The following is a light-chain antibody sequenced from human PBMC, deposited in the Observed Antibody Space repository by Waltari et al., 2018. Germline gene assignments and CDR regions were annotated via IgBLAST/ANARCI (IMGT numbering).Light chain of an antibody. V-gene: IGKV1-39*01. Sequence: DIQMTQSPSSLPASVGDRVTITCRRSQSISGHVNWYQQKPGKDPKLLIHAASTLQSGVPPRFSGSGSGTDFTLTISSLQPEDFSTYYCQQSSSAPRTFGQGTKLDIK. CDR2: AAS. CDR3: QQSSSAPRT. CDR1: QSISGH. J-gene: IGKJ2*01.